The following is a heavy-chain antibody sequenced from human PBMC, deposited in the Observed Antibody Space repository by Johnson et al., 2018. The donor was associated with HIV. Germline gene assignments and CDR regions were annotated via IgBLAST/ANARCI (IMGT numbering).Heavy chain of an antibody. CDR2: ISYDGSNK. CDR3: AREGESLLDAFDI. CDR1: GFTFNSYA. Sequence: QMQLVESGGGVVQPGRSLRLSCAASGFTFNSYAMHWVRQAPGRGLEWVAVISYDGSNKYYADSVKGRFTISRDNSKNTLYLQMNSLRAEDTAVYYCAREGESLLDAFDIWGQGTMVTVSA. D-gene: IGHD3-16*01. J-gene: IGHJ3*02. V-gene: IGHV3-30-3*01.